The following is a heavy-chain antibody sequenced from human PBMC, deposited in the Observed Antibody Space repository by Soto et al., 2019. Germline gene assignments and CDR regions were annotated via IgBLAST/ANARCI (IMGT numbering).Heavy chain of an antibody. J-gene: IGHJ4*02. D-gene: IGHD5-18*01. V-gene: IGHV4-34*01. Sequence: QVQLQQWGAGLLKPSETLSLTCAVYGGSFSGFYWSWIRQPPGKGLEWIGESNHVGSTNYNPSLKSRVTLSVDPSKNQFSVRLTSVTAADTAVYYCARVLIAGVTTDWGQGTLVIVSS. CDR3: ARVLIAGVTTD. CDR1: GGSFSGFY. CDR2: SNHVGST.